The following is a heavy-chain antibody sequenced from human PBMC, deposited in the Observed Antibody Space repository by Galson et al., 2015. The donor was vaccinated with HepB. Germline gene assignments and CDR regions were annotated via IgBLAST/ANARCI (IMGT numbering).Heavy chain of an antibody. Sequence: SVKVSCKASGGIFSTYAISWVRQAPGQGLEWMGGIIPLLGTVNYAQKFQGRVTITGDESTSTAYMELSSLRSEDTAVYYCARGTSGPAHYYYGMDFWGQGTTVTVSS. CDR2: IIPLLGTV. CDR1: GGIFSTYA. J-gene: IGHJ6*02. D-gene: IGHD2-2*01. CDR3: ARGTSGPAHYYYGMDF. V-gene: IGHV1-69*13.